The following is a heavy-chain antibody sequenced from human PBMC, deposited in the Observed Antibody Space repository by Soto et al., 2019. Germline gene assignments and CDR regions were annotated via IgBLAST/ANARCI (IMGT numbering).Heavy chain of an antibody. CDR1: GYTFTSYG. V-gene: IGHV1-18*01. J-gene: IGHJ4*02. CDR2: ISAYNGNT. Sequence: GASVKVSCKASGYTFTSYGIGWVRQAPGQGLEWMGWISAYNGNTNYAQKLQGRVTMTTDTSTSTAYMELRSLRSDDTAVYYCARPKPLTAMTGYYYYFDYWGQGTLVTVSS. CDR3: ARPKPLTAMTGYYYYFDY. D-gene: IGHD3-9*01.